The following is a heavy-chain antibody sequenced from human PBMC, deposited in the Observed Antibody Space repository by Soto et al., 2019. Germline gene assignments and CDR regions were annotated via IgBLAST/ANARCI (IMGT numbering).Heavy chain of an antibody. Sequence: EVQLVESGGGLVKPGESLRLSCAASGFTFTNAWMNWVRQAPGKGLEWVGRIRSKTDGGTPDYAAPVKGRFTISRDDSKNTLYVQMNSLKTEDSAIYYCTTEKGYWGQGTLVTVSS. V-gene: IGHV3-15*07. J-gene: IGHJ4*02. CDR3: TTEKGY. CDR1: GFTFTNAW. CDR2: IRSKTDGGTP.